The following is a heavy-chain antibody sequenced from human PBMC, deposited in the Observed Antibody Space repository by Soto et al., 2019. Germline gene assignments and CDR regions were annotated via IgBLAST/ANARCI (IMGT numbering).Heavy chain of an antibody. CDR2: IYYSGNT. V-gene: IGHV4-39*01. CDR3: ARHTDCGSGSSCLGSDNMDTDAFDI. CDR1: GGSISSDIHY. D-gene: IGHD3-10*01. Sequence: QLQLQESGPGLVKPSETLSLTCTVSGGSISSDIHYWGWIRQPPGKGLEWIGTIYYSGNTHYNPSLRSRVTIPMDTSKTQFSLRLTSVTAADTAVYYCARHTDCGSGSSCLGSDNMDTDAFDIWGQGTMVTVS. J-gene: IGHJ3*02.